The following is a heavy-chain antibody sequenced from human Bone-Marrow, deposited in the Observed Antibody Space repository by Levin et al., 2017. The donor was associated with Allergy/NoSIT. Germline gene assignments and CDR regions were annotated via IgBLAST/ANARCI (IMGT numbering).Heavy chain of an antibody. Sequence: ASVKVSCKASGYTFIDYYIHWVRQAPGQGLEWMGWINPNNGGTDYAQKFQDRVTLARDTSISTVYMYMSSPRSDDTAMYYCASLSGWYNHWGQGSLVTVSS. V-gene: IGHV1-2*02. D-gene: IGHD6-25*01. CDR2: INPNNGGT. CDR3: ASLSGWYNH. J-gene: IGHJ5*02. CDR1: GYTFIDYY.